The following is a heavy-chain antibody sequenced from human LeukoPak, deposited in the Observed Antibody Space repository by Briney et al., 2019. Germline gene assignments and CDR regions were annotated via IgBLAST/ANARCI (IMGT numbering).Heavy chain of an antibody. Sequence: ASVKVSCRVSGYTLTELSMHWVRQAPGKGLEWMGGFDPEDGETIYAQKFQGRVTMTEDTSTDIAYMELSSLRSEDTAVYYCARRGIVGADDAFDIWGQGTMVTVSS. V-gene: IGHV1-24*01. CDR3: ARRGIVGADDAFDI. D-gene: IGHD1-26*01. CDR1: GYTLTELS. CDR2: FDPEDGET. J-gene: IGHJ3*02.